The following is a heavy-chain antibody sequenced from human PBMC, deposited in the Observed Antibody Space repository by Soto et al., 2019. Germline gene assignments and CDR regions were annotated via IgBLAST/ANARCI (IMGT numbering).Heavy chain of an antibody. J-gene: IGHJ6*02. CDR2: ITWNSGSI. CDR3: AKDLGIFGMVNYYHTMDV. Sequence: GGSLILSWGASGFPFDASAMLWVRNAPGKGLEWVSGITWNSGSIGYADSVKGRFTISRDNAKNSLYLQMNSLRVEDTALYYCAKDLGIFGMVNYYHTMDVWGQGTTVTVSS. V-gene: IGHV3-9*01. CDR1: GFPFDASA. D-gene: IGHD3-3*01.